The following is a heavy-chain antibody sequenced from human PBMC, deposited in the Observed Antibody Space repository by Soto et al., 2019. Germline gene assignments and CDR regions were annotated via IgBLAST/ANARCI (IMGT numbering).Heavy chain of an antibody. D-gene: IGHD6-19*01. CDR3: AREGGWYYRAFDI. CDR2: ISAYNGNK. J-gene: IGHJ3*02. Sequence: ASVKVSCKASGYTFTSYGISWVRQAPGKGLEWMGWISAYNGNKNYAQKLQGRVTMTTATSTSTAYMVLRSLRSVDTVVYYCAREGGWYYRAFDIWGQGTMVTVSS. V-gene: IGHV1-18*01. CDR1: GYTFTSYG.